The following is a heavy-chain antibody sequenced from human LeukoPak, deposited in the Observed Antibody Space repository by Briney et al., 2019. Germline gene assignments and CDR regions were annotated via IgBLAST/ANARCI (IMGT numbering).Heavy chain of an antibody. V-gene: IGHV3-66*01. CDR3: ARERVDTAMVYFDY. CDR1: GFTVNSNY. J-gene: IGHJ4*02. Sequence: GGSLRLSCAASGFTVNSNYMSWVRQAPGKGLEWVSVIYSGGSTYYADSVKGRFTISRDNSKNTLYLQMNSLRAEDTAVYYCARERVDTAMVYFDYWGQGTLVTVSS. D-gene: IGHD5-18*01. CDR2: IYSGGST.